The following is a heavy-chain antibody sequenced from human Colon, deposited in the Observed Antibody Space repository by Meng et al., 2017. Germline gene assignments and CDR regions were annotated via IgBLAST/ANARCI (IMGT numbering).Heavy chain of an antibody. J-gene: IGHJ4*02. CDR2: IKSKTDGGTT. CDR3: ATAPGYYDTSPLDY. Sequence: GESLKISCAASGFTFSNAWMNWVRQAPGKGPEWVGLIKSKTDGGTTDFAAPVKGRFTISRDDSKNTLYLQMNCLKIEDTAVYHCATAPGYYDTSPLDYWGQGTLVTVSS. D-gene: IGHD3-9*01. CDR1: GFTFSNAW. V-gene: IGHV3-15*01.